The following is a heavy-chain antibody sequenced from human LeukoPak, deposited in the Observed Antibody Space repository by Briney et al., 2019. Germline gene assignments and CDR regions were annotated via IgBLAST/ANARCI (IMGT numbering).Heavy chain of an antibody. Sequence: SVKVSCKASGGTFSSYAISWVRQAPGQGLEWMGRIIPILGIANYAQKFQGRVTITADKSTSTAYMELGSLRSEDTAVYYCARCYYGSGSYSWFDPWGQGTLVTVSS. CDR3: ARCYYGSGSYSWFDP. J-gene: IGHJ5*02. CDR1: GGTFSSYA. D-gene: IGHD3-10*01. V-gene: IGHV1-69*04. CDR2: IIPILGIA.